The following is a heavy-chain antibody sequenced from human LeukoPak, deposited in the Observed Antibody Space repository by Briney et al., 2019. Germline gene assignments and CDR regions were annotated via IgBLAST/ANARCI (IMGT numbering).Heavy chain of an antibody. Sequence: ASVKVSCKASGGTFSSYAISWVRQAPGQGLEWMGIINPSGGSTSYAQKFQGRVTMTRDMSTSTVYMELSSLRSEDTAVYYCARAIAVADYWGQGTLVTVSS. CDR1: GGTFSSYA. J-gene: IGHJ4*02. V-gene: IGHV1-46*01. CDR2: INPSGGST. CDR3: ARAIAVADY. D-gene: IGHD6-19*01.